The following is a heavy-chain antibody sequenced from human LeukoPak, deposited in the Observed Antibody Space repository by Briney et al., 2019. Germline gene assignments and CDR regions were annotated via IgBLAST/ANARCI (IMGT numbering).Heavy chain of an antibody. CDR3: ARRGYCSGGSCYSGFDY. D-gene: IGHD2-15*01. Sequence: GASVKVSCKVSGYTFTSYYMHWVRQAPGQGLEWMGIINPSGGSTSYAQKFQGRVTMTRDTSTSTVYMELSSLRSEDTAVYYCARRGYCSGGSCYSGFDYWGQGTLVTVTS. V-gene: IGHV1-46*01. CDR2: INPSGGST. J-gene: IGHJ4*02. CDR1: GYTFTSYY.